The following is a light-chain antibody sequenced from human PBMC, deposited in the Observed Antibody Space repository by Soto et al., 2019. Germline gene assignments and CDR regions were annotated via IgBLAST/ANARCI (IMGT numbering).Light chain of an antibody. V-gene: IGLV2-8*01. J-gene: IGLJ1*01. CDR3: YPYAGTNRV. Sequence: QSALTQPPSASGSPGQSVTISCTGTSSDVGGYNYVSWYQQHPGKAPKLMIYEVTKRPSGVPDRFSGSKSGNTASLTVSGLLAEDEADYYCYPYAGTNRVFGTGTKLTVL. CDR1: SSDVGGYNY. CDR2: EVT.